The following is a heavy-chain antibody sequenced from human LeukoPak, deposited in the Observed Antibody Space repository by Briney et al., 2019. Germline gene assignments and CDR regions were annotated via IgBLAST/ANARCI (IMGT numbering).Heavy chain of an antibody. V-gene: IGHV3-48*03. CDR2: ISSSGSTI. J-gene: IGHJ4*02. Sequence: GGSLRLSCAASGFTFSSYEMNWVRQAPGKGLEWVSYISSSGSTIYYADSVKGRFTISRDNAKNSLYLQMNSLRAEDTAVYYCASRDKYCSGGSCYGGYWGQGTLVTVSS. D-gene: IGHD2-15*01. CDR3: ASRDKYCSGGSCYGGY. CDR1: GFTFSSYE.